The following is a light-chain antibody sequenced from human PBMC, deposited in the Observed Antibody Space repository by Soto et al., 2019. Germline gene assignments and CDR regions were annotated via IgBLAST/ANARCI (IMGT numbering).Light chain of an antibody. Sequence: DIQMTQSPSSLSASVGDRVTITCRASQSISSYLNWYQQKPGKGPNLLIYAASSLQSGVPSRFSGSGSGTNFTLTISSLQPEDFATYYCQQTYSTPPIFGQGTKREIK. CDR2: AAS. CDR1: QSISSY. CDR3: QQTYSTPPI. V-gene: IGKV1-39*01. J-gene: IGKJ2*01.